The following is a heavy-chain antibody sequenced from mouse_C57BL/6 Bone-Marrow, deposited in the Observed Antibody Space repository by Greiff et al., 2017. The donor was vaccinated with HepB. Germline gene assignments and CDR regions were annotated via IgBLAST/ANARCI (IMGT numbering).Heavy chain of an antibody. D-gene: IGHD2-5*01. CDR2: IHPNSGST. CDR1: GYTFTSYW. J-gene: IGHJ2*01. V-gene: IGHV1-64*01. Sequence: QVQLQQPGAELVKPGASVKLSCKASGYTFTSYWMHWVKQRPGQGLEWIGMIHPNSGSTNYNEKFKSKATLTVDKSSSTAYMQLSSLTSEDSAVYYCARGGSHSNYEDYWGQGTTLTVSS. CDR3: ARGGSHSNYEDY.